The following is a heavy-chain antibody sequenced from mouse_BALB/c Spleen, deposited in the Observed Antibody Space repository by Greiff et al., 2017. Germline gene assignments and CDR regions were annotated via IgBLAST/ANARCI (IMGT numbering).Heavy chain of an antibody. CDR2: IYPYNGGT. CDR3: ARVEYGNYAGYYAMDY. J-gene: IGHJ4*01. D-gene: IGHD2-10*02. V-gene: IGHV1S29*02. CDR1: GYTFTDYN. Sequence: EVQLQQSGPELVKPGASVKISCKASGYTFTDYNMHWVKQSHGKSLEWIGYIYPYNGGTGYNQKFKSKATLTVDNSSSTAYMELRSLTSEDSAVYYCARVEYGNYAGYYAMDYWGQGTSVTVSS.